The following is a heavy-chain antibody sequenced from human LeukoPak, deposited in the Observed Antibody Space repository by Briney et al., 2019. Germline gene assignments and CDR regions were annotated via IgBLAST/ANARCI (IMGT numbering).Heavy chain of an antibody. CDR2: VNPATGDT. D-gene: IGHD3-3*01. CDR1: EYTFSGYY. J-gene: IGHJ4*02. V-gene: IGHV1-2*02. Sequence: GASVKVSCKTSEYTFSGYYIHWVRQAPGQGLDWMGWVNPATGDTDYAQKFQGRVTMTSDTSVNTAYLQLSGLTSDDTAVYFCARDGARVVAQFWGQGTLVTVSS. CDR3: ARDGARVVAQF.